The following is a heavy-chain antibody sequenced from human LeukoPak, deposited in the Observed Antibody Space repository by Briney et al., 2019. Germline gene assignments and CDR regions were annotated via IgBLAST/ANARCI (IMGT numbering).Heavy chain of an antibody. Sequence: GESLKISCKGSGYIFTSYWIAWVRQMPGKGLEWMGIIYPGDSDTRYSPSFQGQVTISADKSISTAYLQWSSLKASDTAMYYCARRSGSFQGDYNFDYWGQGTLSPSP. CDR3: ARRSGSFQGDYNFDY. CDR1: GYIFTSYW. J-gene: IGHJ4*02. CDR2: IYPGDSDT. V-gene: IGHV5-51*01. D-gene: IGHD1-26*01.